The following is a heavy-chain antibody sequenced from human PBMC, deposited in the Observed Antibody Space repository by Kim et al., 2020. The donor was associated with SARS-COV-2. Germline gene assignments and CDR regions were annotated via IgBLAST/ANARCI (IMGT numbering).Heavy chain of an antibody. CDR2: ISSSGSTI. CDR1: GFTFSDYY. CDR3: ASLRRRLWFGSEDY. V-gene: IGHV3-11*04. J-gene: IGHJ4*02. D-gene: IGHD3-10*01. Sequence: GGSLRLSCAASGFTFSDYYMSWIRQAPGKGLEWVSYISSSGSTIYYADSVKGRFTISRDNAKNSLYLQMNSLRAEDTAVYYCASLRRRLWFGSEDYWGQGTLVTVSS.